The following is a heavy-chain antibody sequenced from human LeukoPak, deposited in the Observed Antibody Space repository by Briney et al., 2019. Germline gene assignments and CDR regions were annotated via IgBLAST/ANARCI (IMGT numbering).Heavy chain of an antibody. Sequence: PGRSLRLSCAASGFSFSSYYMSWVRQAPGKGLEWVALINPDGSERYYVDSVKGRFTISRDNARNSLYLQMDSLRDDDTAMYFCTRDLAAVPGPRMDVWGQGTTVTVSS. V-gene: IGHV3-7*03. J-gene: IGHJ6*02. CDR3: TRDLAAVPGPRMDV. CDR1: GFSFSSYY. D-gene: IGHD6-19*01. CDR2: INPDGSER.